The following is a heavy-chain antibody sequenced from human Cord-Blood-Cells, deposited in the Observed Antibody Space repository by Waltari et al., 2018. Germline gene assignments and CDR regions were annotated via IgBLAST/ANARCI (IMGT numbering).Heavy chain of an antibody. CDR2: INPNSGGT. CDR1: GYTFTGYY. V-gene: IGHV1-2*02. J-gene: IGHJ6*03. Sequence: QVQLVQSGAEVKKPGASVKVSCKASGYTFTGYYMHWVRQAPGQGLEWMGWINPNSGGTNYAQKFQGRVTMTRDTSISTAYMELSRLRSDDTAVYYCARGIAAAGLYYYYYYMDVWGKGTTVTVSS. CDR3: ARGIAAAGLYYYYYYMDV. D-gene: IGHD6-13*01.